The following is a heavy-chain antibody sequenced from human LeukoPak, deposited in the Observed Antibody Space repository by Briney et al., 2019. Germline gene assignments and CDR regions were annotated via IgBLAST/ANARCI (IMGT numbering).Heavy chain of an antibody. CDR3: AKDPMHGDWLFDGSLRV. CDR1: GFTLSSYG. Sequence: PGRSLRLSCAASGFTLSSYGMHWVRKAPGKGLEWVAVISYDGSNKYYADSAKGRFTISRDNSKNTLYLQMNSLRAEDTAVYYCAKDPMHGDWLFDGSLRVWGQGTTITVSS. V-gene: IGHV3-30*18. J-gene: IGHJ6*02. D-gene: IGHD3/OR15-3a*01. CDR2: ISYDGSNK.